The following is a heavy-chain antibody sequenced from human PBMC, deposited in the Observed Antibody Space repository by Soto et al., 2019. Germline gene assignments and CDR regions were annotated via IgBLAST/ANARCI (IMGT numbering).Heavy chain of an antibody. J-gene: IGHJ4*02. V-gene: IGHV3-30*03. CDR2: ISHDGIAQ. Sequence: QVHLVESGGGVVQPGKSLRLSCATSGFKFIIYGIHWVRQTPGKGPEWVATISHDGIAQYHAESVKGRFTISRDDSKSTVYLQMNSLTGEDTAVYYCARDYGTYPGDYWGQGALVIVSS. D-gene: IGHD4-17*01. CDR1: GFKFIIYG. CDR3: ARDYGTYPGDY.